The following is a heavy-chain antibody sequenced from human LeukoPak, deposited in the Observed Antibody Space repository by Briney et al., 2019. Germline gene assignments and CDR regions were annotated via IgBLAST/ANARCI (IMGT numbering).Heavy chain of an antibody. J-gene: IGHJ6*04. D-gene: IGHD3-10*02. CDR1: GFTFSSYE. Sequence: PGGSLRLSCAASGFTFSSYEMNWVRQAPGKGLERVSYISSSGSTIYYADSVKSRFTISRDNAKNSQYLQMNSLRAEDTAVYYCAELGITMIGGVWGKGTTVTISS. CDR3: AELGITMIGGV. V-gene: IGHV3-48*03. CDR2: ISSSGSTI.